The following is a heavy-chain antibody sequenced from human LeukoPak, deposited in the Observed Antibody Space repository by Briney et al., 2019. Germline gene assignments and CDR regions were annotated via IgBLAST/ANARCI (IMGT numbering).Heavy chain of an antibody. CDR3: ARVYGDYVYWFDP. V-gene: IGHV4-61*01. J-gene: IGHJ5*02. D-gene: IGHD4-17*01. CDR1: GDSVTITNYY. Sequence: TSETLSLTCTVSGDSVTITNYYWGWIRQPPGKGLEWIGYIYYSGSTNYNPSLKSRVTISVDTSKNQFSLKLSSVTAADTAVYYCARVYGDYVYWFDPWGQGTPVTVST. CDR2: IYYSGST.